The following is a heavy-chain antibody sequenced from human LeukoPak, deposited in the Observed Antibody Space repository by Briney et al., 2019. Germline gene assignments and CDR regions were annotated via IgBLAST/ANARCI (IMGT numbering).Heavy chain of an antibody. CDR1: GFTFSSYA. Sequence: GGSLRLSCAASGFTFSSYAMSWVRQAPGKGLEWVSGTSGSGRSIHYADSVKGRFTISRDTSKNTLYLQMNSLRDEDTAVYYCARGLAAAGLYFDYWGQGTLVTVSS. CDR2: TSGSGRSI. J-gene: IGHJ4*02. V-gene: IGHV3-23*01. D-gene: IGHD6-13*01. CDR3: ARGLAAAGLYFDY.